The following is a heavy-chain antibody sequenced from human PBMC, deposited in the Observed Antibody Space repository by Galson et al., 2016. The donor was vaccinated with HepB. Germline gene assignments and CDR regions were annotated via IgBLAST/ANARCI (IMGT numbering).Heavy chain of an antibody. CDR2: IYYSGST. D-gene: IGHD4-11*01. V-gene: IGHV4-59*01. J-gene: IGHJ6*02. CDR3: AKDGVTDDYYYYGLDV. CDR1: GGSISSYY. Sequence: SETLSLTCTVSGGSISSYYWSWIRQPPGQGLEWIGYIYYSGSTNYNPSLKSRVTISVDTSKNQFSLELSSVTAADTAVYYCAKDGVTDDYYYYGLDVWGQGTTVTVSS.